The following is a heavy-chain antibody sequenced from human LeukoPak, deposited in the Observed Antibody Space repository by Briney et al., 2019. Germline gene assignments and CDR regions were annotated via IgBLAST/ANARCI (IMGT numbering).Heavy chain of an antibody. CDR3: ARLRSGWYNDY. Sequence: GGSLRLSCVASGFTFSTYWMSWVRQAPGKGLEWVANIKEDGSEKYYADSVKGRFTISRDNAKNSLSLQMNSLRGEDTAVYYCARLRSGWYNDYWGQGTLVTVSS. D-gene: IGHD6-19*01. J-gene: IGHJ4*02. CDR1: GFTFSTYW. CDR2: IKEDGSEK. V-gene: IGHV3-7*02.